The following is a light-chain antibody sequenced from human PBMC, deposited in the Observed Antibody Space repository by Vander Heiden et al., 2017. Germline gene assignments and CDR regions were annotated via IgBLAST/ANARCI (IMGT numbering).Light chain of an antibody. CDR3: QQYFGSPWT. V-gene: IGKV4-1*01. Sequence: DIVMTQSPDSLDVSLGERATINCKSSQSVLYNSDNKNYLAWYQQKPGHPPKLLLYWATTRESGVPDRFSGRGSGTDFTLTISSLQAEDVAVYFCQQYFGSPWTFGQGTKVEI. CDR1: QSVLYNSDNKNY. CDR2: WAT. J-gene: IGKJ1*01.